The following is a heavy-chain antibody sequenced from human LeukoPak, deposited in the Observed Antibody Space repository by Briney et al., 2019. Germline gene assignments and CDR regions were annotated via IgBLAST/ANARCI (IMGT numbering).Heavy chain of an antibody. CDR2: IDPSDSYT. J-gene: IGHJ4*02. CDR1: GYSFTSYW. Sequence: GESLKISCKGSGYSFTSYWISWVRQMPGKGLEWMGRIDPSDSYTNYCPSFQGHVTISADKSISTAYLQWSSLRASDTAMYYCAVYDRDAGYSYGSPFDYWGQGTLVTVSS. D-gene: IGHD5-18*01. CDR3: AVYDRDAGYSYGSPFDY. V-gene: IGHV5-10-1*01.